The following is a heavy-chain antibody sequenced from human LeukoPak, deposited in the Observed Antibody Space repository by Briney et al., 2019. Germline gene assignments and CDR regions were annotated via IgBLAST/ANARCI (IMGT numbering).Heavy chain of an antibody. CDR2: ISDDTYNI. V-gene: IGHV3-48*01. Sequence: GGSLRLSCAASGFSFNSHSMSWVRQAPGRGLEWVSFISDDTYNIHYTGSVRGRFIVSRDNAQSSLYLQMNSLRGEDSAVYYCTRHTRASQYYFDYWGQGILVTVSS. J-gene: IGHJ4*02. CDR3: TRHTRASQYYFDY. D-gene: IGHD2-21*01. CDR1: GFSFNSHS.